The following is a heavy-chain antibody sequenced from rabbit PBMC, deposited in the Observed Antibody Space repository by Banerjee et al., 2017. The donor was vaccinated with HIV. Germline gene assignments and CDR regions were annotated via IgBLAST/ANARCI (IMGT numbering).Heavy chain of an antibody. D-gene: IGHD6-1*01. Sequence: QSLEESGGDLVKPGASLTLTCTASGFSFSSSHYMCWVRQAPGKGLEWIACIDGGSSGSTYYSSWAKGRFTISKTSSTTVTLQMTSLTAADTATYFCAREEYAYVGDAYAGWLDLWGPGTLVPS. J-gene: IGHJ5*01. CDR1: GFSFSSSHY. V-gene: IGHV1S40*01. CDR3: AREEYAYVGDAYAGWLDL. CDR2: IDGGSSGST.